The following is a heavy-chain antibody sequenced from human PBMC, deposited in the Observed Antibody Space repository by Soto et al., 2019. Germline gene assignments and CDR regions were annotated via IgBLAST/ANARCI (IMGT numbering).Heavy chain of an antibody. J-gene: IGHJ4*02. CDR1: GYTFTSYD. Sequence: ASVKVSCKASGYTFTSYDINWVRQATGQGLEWMGWMDPNSGNTGYAQKFQGRVTMTRNTSISTAYMELSSLRSEDTAVYYCAREHSRSWRLDYWGQGTLVTVSS. D-gene: IGHD6-13*01. V-gene: IGHV1-8*01. CDR2: MDPNSGNT. CDR3: AREHSRSWRLDY.